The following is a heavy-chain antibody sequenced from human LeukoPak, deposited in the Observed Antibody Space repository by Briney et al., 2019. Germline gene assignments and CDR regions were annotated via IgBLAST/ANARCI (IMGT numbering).Heavy chain of an antibody. CDR3: ARDLDYDFWSGSTKAYYYYMDV. Sequence: SETLSLTCTVSGGSISPYYWRWIRQPPGKGLEWIGYIYYSGSTNYSPSLKSRVTISLDTSKNQFSLKLSSVTAADTAVYYCARDLDYDFWSGSTKAYYYYMDVWGKGTTVTVSS. V-gene: IGHV4-59*12. CDR1: GGSISPYY. J-gene: IGHJ6*03. CDR2: IYYSGST. D-gene: IGHD3-3*01.